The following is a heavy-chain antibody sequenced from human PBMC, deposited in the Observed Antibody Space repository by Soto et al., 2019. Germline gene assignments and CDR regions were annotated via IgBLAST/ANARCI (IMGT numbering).Heavy chain of an antibody. CDR3: ARHGHYDFWSGYFTGDYYYYYGMDV. J-gene: IGHJ6*02. CDR2: ISGYNGNT. D-gene: IGHD3-3*01. Sequence: ASVKVSCKASGYTFYIYGITWVRQAPGQGPEWMGWISGYNGNTNYAQKFQGRVTMTTDTSTRTAYLDLRSLRSDDTAVYYCARHGHYDFWSGYFTGDYYYYYGMDVWGQGTTVTVSS. V-gene: IGHV1-18*01. CDR1: GYTFYIYG.